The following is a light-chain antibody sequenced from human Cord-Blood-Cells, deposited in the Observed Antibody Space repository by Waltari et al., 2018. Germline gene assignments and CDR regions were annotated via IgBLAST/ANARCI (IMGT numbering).Light chain of an antibody. J-gene: IGLJ2*01. CDR2: QDS. V-gene: IGLV3-1*01. CDR3: QAWDSSTVG. CDR1: KLGDKY. Sequence: YELTQPPSVSVSPGQTASITCSGDKLGDKYACWYPQKPGQSPVLVIYQDSKRPSGIPERFSGSNSGNTATLTISGTQAMDEADYYCQAWDSSTVGFGGGTKLTVL.